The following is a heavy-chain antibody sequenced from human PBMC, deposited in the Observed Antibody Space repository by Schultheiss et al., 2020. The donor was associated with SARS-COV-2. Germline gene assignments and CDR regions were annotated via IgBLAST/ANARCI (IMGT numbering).Heavy chain of an antibody. CDR2: ISAYNGNT. J-gene: IGHJ4*02. D-gene: IGHD6-19*01. V-gene: IGHV1-18*04. CDR1: GYTFTSYG. Sequence: ASVKVSCKASGYTFTSYGISWVRQAPGQGLEWMGWISAYNGNTNYAQKFQGWVTMTTDTSTSTAYMELRSLRSDDTAVYYCTTDAFSGWYVNYWGQGTLVTVSS. CDR3: TTDAFSGWYVNY.